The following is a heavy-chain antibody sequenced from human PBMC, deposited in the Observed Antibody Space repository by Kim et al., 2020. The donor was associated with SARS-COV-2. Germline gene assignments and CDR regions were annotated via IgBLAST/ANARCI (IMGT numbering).Heavy chain of an antibody. V-gene: IGHV4-39*07. J-gene: IGHJ5*02. CDR1: GGSISSSSYY. D-gene: IGHD6-13*01. CDR3: ARDGGSSWYPINWFDP. Sequence: SETLSLTCTVSGGSISSSSYYWGWIRQPPGKGLEWIGSIYYSGSTYYNPSLKSRVTISVDTSKNQFSLKLSSVTAADTAVYYCARDGGSSWYPINWFDPLGQGTLVTVSS. CDR2: IYYSGST.